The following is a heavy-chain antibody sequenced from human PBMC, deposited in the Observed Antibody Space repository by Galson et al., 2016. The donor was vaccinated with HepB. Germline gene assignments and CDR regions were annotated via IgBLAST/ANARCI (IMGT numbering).Heavy chain of an antibody. D-gene: IGHD3-10*01. CDR3: ARHYYDSGRHYFDP. J-gene: IGHJ5*02. Sequence: ETLSLTCTVSGGSITSYNYYWGWIRQPPGKGLEWIGSIYYSGSTYYNPSLKSRLTMSVDTSRSDFSLKLSSVTAADTAVYYCARHYYDSGRHYFDPWSQGTLVTVSS. CDR2: IYYSGST. CDR1: GGSITSYNYY. V-gene: IGHV4-39*02.